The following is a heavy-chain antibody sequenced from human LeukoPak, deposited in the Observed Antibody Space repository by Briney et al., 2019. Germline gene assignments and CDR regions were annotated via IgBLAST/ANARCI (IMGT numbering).Heavy chain of an antibody. J-gene: IGHJ4*02. CDR2: ISGSGGST. D-gene: IGHD3-22*01. CDR3: AKGLVVTGKNYFDY. V-gene: IGHV3-23*01. CDR1: GFTFSSYA. Sequence: EGSLRLSCAASGFTFSSYAMSWVRQAPGKGLEWVSAISGSGGSTYYADSVKGRFTISRDNSKNTLYLQMNSLRAEDTAVYYCAKGLVVTGKNYFDYWGQGTLVTVS.